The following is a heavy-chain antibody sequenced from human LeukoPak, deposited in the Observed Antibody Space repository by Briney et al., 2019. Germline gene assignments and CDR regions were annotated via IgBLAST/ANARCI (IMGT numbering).Heavy chain of an antibody. CDR3: ASEAFCAGGSCNVQRVAS. CDR1: GYTFTAYY. Sequence: GASVKVSCKASGYTFTAYYIHWVRQAPGQGLEWMGGIDTNTGATKYAQKFQGRVTITRDTSTVTAYMELSSLISGDTALYYCASEAFCAGGSCNVQRVASWGPGTLVTVSS. D-gene: IGHD2-8*02. J-gene: IGHJ4*02. CDR2: IDTNTGAT. V-gene: IGHV1-2*02.